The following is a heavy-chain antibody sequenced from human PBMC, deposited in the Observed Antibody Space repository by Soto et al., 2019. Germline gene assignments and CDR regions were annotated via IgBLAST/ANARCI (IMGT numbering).Heavy chain of an antibody. J-gene: IGHJ6*02. CDR3: ARDKASCGGDCDSFYYYYGMDV. D-gene: IGHD2-21*02. Sequence: QVQLVQSGAEVKKPGSSVKVSCKASGGTFSSYAISWVRQAPGQGLEWMGGIIPIFGTANYAQKFQGRVTITADETTGKANMELSSLRSEYTAVYYCARDKASCGGDCDSFYYYYGMDVWGQGTTVTVSS. V-gene: IGHV1-69*01. CDR2: IIPIFGTA. CDR1: GGTFSSYA.